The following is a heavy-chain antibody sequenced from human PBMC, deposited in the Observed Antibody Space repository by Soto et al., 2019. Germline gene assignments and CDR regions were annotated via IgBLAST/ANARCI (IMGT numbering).Heavy chain of an antibody. CDR1: GYTFTSYG. D-gene: IGHD5-12*01. CDR3: ARGQAGYKAHYDY. CDR2: ISAYNGNT. V-gene: IGHV1-18*01. J-gene: IGHJ4*02. Sequence: ASVKVSCKASGYTFTSYGISWVRQAPGQGLEWMGWISAYNGNTNYAQKFQGRVTITADKSTSTAYMELSSLRSEDTAVYYCARGQAGYKAHYDYWGQGTLVTVSS.